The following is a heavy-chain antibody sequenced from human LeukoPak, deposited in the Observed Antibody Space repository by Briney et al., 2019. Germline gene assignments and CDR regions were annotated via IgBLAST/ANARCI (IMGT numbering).Heavy chain of an antibody. V-gene: IGHV4-61*02. D-gene: IGHD1-26*01. Sequence: SETLSLTCAVSGYSISSGYFWTWIRPPAGKGLEWIGRLYTGGSTKYNPSLKSRVTISVDTSKNQFSLKLTSVAASDTAVYYCARDALKGPGSYRDAFDTWGQGTMVTVSS. CDR3: ARDALKGPGSYRDAFDT. CDR2: LYTGGST. J-gene: IGHJ3*02. CDR1: GYSISSGYF.